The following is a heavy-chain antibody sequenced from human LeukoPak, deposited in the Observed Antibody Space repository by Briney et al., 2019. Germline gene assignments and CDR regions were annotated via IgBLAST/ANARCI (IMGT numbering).Heavy chain of an antibody. Sequence: SVKVSCKASGGTFSSYAISWVRQAPGQGLEWMGGIIPIFGTANYAQKFQGRVTITADESTSTAYMELSSLRSEDTAVYYCARGGFSGSGYYLYWGQGTLVTVSS. CDR1: GGTFSSYA. D-gene: IGHD3-3*01. CDR3: ARGGFSGSGYYLY. J-gene: IGHJ4*02. V-gene: IGHV1-69*01. CDR2: IIPIFGTA.